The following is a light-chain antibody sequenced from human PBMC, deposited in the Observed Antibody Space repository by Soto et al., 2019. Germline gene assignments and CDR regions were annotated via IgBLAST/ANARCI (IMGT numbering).Light chain of an antibody. V-gene: IGKV3-15*01. J-gene: IGKJ1*01. Sequence: DRVMTQSPDTLSVSPGERATLSCRASQSFSSNLAWYQQKPGQAPRLLIYGASTRATGIPARFSGSGSGTEFTLTISSLQPDDFATYYCQQYNSYSFGQGTKVDI. CDR3: QQYNSYS. CDR2: GAS. CDR1: QSFSSN.